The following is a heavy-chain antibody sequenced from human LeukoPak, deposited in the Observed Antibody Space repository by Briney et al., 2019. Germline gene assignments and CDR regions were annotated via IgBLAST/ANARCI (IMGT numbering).Heavy chain of an antibody. D-gene: IGHD6-13*01. CDR2: IWYDGSNK. V-gene: IGHV3-33*08. Sequence: GGSLRLSCAASGFTFSSYGMHWVRQAPGMGLEWVAIIWYDGSNKYYADSVKGRFTISRDNSKNTLYLQMNSLRAEDTAVYFCAREEQLARFDYWGQGTLVTVSS. CDR1: GFTFSSYG. CDR3: AREEQLARFDY. J-gene: IGHJ4*02.